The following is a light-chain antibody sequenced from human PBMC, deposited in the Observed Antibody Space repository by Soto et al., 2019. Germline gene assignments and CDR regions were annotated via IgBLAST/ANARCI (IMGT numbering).Light chain of an antibody. CDR1: QSISSG. Sequence: DIHMAQSPSTLSASVVDRVTVTCRASQSISSGLAWYQQKPGKAPKLLIYDASSLESGVPSRFSGSGSGTEFTLTISSLQPDDSAIYYCQQYNAFSWTFGQGTKVDIK. CDR2: DAS. J-gene: IGKJ1*01. CDR3: QQYNAFSWT. V-gene: IGKV1-5*01.